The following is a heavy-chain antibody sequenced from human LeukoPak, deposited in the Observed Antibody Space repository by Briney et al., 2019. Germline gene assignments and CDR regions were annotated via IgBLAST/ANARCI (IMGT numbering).Heavy chain of an antibody. J-gene: IGHJ6*03. D-gene: IGHD6-6*01. CDR3: ARDFSSSSTVYYYYYMDV. CDR1: GGSISSRPYY. V-gene: IGHV4-39*07. Sequence: MTSETLSLTCTVPGGSISSRPYYWGWVRQPPGKGLEWIGTISYSGTTYYSPSLKSRVTISLDASKNQFSLKLSSVTAADTAIYYCARDFSSSSTVYYYYYMDVWGKGTTVTVSS. CDR2: ISYSGTT.